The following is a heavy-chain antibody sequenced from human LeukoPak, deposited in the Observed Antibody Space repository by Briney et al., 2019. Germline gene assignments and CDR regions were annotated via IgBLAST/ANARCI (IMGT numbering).Heavy chain of an antibody. D-gene: IGHD2-15*01. V-gene: IGHV1-18*01. J-gene: IGHJ6*03. Sequence: ASVKVSCKASGYTFTSYVTSWLRPAPAQGREWMGWISAYNGNTDYPQKLQGRVTMTTDTSTSTAYMELRSLRSDDTAEYYCARDDRLGYCSGGSCPRKGYYYYMDVWGKGTTVTVSS. CDR2: ISAYNGNT. CDR1: GYTFTSYV. CDR3: ARDDRLGYCSGGSCPRKGYYYYMDV.